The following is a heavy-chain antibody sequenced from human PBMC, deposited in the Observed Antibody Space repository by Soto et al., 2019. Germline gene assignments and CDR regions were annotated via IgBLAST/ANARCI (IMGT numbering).Heavy chain of an antibody. CDR2: FDPEEGET. Sequence: ASVKVSCKVSGYTLTELSMHWVRQAPGKGLEGRGGFDPEEGETIYAQKFQGRVTMTEDTSTDTAYMELSSLRSEDTAVYYCATEPFGGVIAPLDYWGQGTLVTVSS. CDR3: ATEPFGGVIAPLDY. J-gene: IGHJ4*02. D-gene: IGHD3-16*02. V-gene: IGHV1-24*01. CDR1: GYTLTELS.